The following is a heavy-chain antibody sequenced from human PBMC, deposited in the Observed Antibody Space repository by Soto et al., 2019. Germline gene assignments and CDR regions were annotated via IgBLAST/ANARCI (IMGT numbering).Heavy chain of an antibody. CDR2: ISGSADRT. Sequence: EVKLLDSGGGLVQPGGSLRLSCAASGFTFSSYVIHWVRQAPGKGLEWVAAISGSADRTYYADSVKGRFTISRDNSKNTMYLQMNSLRAEDTAIYYCAKVRLETYMRYAFHIWGPGTMVTVSS. CDR3: AKVRLETYMRYAFHI. V-gene: IGHV3-23*01. J-gene: IGHJ3*02. D-gene: IGHD2-2*01. CDR1: GFTFSSYV.